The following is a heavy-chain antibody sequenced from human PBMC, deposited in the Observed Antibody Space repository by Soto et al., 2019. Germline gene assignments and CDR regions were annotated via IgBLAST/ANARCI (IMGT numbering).Heavy chain of an antibody. CDR3: ARTFGPTSFFDY. CDR2: IIPIFGTA. J-gene: IGHJ4*02. Sequence: ASVKVSCKASGDTFSSYAISWVRQAPGQGLEWMGGIIPIFGTANYAQKFQGRVTITADESTSTAYMELSSLRSEDTAVYYCARTFGPTSFFDYWGQGTLVTVSS. V-gene: IGHV1-69*13. CDR1: GDTFSSYA. D-gene: IGHD3-16*01.